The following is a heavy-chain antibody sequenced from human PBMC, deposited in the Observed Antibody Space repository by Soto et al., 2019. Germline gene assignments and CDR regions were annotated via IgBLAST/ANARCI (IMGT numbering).Heavy chain of an antibody. V-gene: IGHV3-33*01. J-gene: IGHJ4*02. CDR1: GFTFSSYG. Sequence: QVQLVESGGGVVQPGRSLRLSCAASGFTFSSYGMHWGRQAPGKGLEWVAVIWYDGSNKYYADSVKGRFTISRDNSKNTLYLQMNSLRAEDTAVYYCARDPPEYSNYGFDYWGQGTLVTVSS. D-gene: IGHD4-4*01. CDR2: IWYDGSNK. CDR3: ARDPPEYSNYGFDY.